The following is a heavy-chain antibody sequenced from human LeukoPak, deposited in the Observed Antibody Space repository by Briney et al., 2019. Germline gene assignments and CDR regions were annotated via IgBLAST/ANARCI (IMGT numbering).Heavy chain of an antibody. V-gene: IGHV3-30*02. D-gene: IGHD3-9*01. CDR1: GFTFSSYG. Sequence: GGSLRLSCAASGFTFSSYGMHWVRQAPGKGLEWVAFIRYDGSNKYYADSVKGRFTISRDNSKNTLYLQMNSLRAEDTAVYYCARDRGYDILTGHYYYGMDVWGQGTTVTVSS. CDR2: IRYDGSNK. J-gene: IGHJ6*02. CDR3: ARDRGYDILTGHYYYGMDV.